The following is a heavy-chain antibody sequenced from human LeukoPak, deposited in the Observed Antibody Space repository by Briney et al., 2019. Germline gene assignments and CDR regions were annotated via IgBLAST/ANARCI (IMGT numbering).Heavy chain of an antibody. CDR1: GGSISSGGYY. D-gene: IGHD1-1*01. J-gene: IGHJ6*02. CDR3: ARYGGLERPFGMDV. V-gene: IGHV4-31*03. CDR2: IYYSGST. Sequence: SETLSLTCTVSGGSISSGGYYWSWIRQHPGKGLEWIGYIYYSGSTYYSPSLKSRVTISVDTSKNQFSLKLSSVTAADTAVYYCARYGGLERPFGMDVWGQGTMVTVSS.